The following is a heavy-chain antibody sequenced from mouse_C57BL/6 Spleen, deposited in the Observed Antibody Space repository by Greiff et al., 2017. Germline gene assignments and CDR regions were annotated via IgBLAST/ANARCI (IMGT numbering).Heavy chain of an antibody. CDR3: ARRDPYYFDY. V-gene: IGHV1-19*01. CDR2: INPYNGGT. Sequence: EVKLQESGPVLVKPGASVKMSCKASGYTFTDYYMNWVKQSHGKSLEWIGVINPYNGGTSYNQKFKGKATLTVDKSSSTAYMELNSLTSEDSAVYYCARRDPYYFDYWGQGTTLTVSS. CDR1: GYTFTDYY. J-gene: IGHJ2*01. D-gene: IGHD3-3*01.